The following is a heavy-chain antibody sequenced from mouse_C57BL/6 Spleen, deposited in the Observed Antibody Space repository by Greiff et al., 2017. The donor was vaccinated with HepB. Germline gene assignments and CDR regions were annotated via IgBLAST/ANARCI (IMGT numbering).Heavy chain of an antibody. V-gene: IGHV1-64*01. CDR2: IHPNSGST. CDR1: GCTFTSYW. J-gene: IGHJ2*01. CDR3: ARSTDYFDY. D-gene: IGHD2-1*01. Sequence: RAGAGLVEPGWGGRGCGKSSGCTFTSYWMHWVRQRPGQGLEWIGMIHPNSGSTNYNEKFKSKATLTVDKSSSTAYMQLSSLTSEDSAVYYCARSTDYFDYWGQGTTLTVSS.